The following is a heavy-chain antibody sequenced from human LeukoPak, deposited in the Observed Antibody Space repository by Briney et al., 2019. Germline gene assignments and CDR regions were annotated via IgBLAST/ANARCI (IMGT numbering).Heavy chain of an antibody. CDR1: GFTFSSYS. CDR2: ISSSSSYI. D-gene: IGHD3-3*01. J-gene: IGHJ4*02. Sequence: GGSLRLSCAASGFTFSSYSMNWVRQAPGKGLEWVSSISSSSSYIYYADSVKGRFTISRDNAKNSLYLQMNSLRAEDTAVYYCARDLNYDFWSGHDFDYWGQGTLVTVSS. CDR3: ARDLNYDFWSGHDFDY. V-gene: IGHV3-21*01.